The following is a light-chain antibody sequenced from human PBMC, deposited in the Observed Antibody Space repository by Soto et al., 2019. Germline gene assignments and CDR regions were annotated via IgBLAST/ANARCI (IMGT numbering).Light chain of an antibody. J-gene: IGKJ1*01. V-gene: IGKV2-28*01. CDR2: LGS. Sequence: DIVMTQSPLSLSVTPGEPASISCRSSQSLLHGNGYNYLDWFLQKPGQSPQLLIYLGSNRASGVPDRFSGSVSGTDFTLKISRVEAEDVGVYYCMQALQTPPWTFGQGTKVEIK. CDR3: MQALQTPPWT. CDR1: QSLLHGNGYNY.